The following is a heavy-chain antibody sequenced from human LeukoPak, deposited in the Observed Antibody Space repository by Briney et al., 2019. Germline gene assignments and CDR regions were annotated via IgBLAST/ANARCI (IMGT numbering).Heavy chain of an antibody. CDR3: ARGRSGWYFIDY. J-gene: IGHJ4*02. CDR1: GYTFSTNY. V-gene: IGHV1-2*06. D-gene: IGHD6-19*01. CDR2: INPNSGGT. Sequence: GASVKVSCKASGYTFSTNYMHWVRQAPGQGLEWMGRINPNSGGTNYAQKFQGRVTMTRDTSISTAYMELSGLRSDDTAVYYCARGRSGWYFIDYWGQGTLVTVSS.